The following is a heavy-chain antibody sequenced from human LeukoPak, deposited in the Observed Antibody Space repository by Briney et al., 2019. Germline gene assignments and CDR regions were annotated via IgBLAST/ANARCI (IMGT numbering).Heavy chain of an antibody. J-gene: IGHJ4*02. CDR2: IYSGGST. CDR3: ARSPLPYGSGSYYGY. V-gene: IGHV3-53*01. D-gene: IGHD3-10*01. Sequence: GGSLRLSCAASGFSVSTNYMSWVRQAPGKGLEWVSIIYSGGSTDYADSVKGRFTISRDNSKNTLYLQMNSLRAEDTAVYYCARSPLPYGSGSYYGYWGQGTLVTVSS. CDR1: GFSVSTNY.